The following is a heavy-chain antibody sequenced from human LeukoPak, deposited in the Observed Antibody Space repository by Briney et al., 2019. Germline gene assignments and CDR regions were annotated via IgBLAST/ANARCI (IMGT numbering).Heavy chain of an antibody. CDR2: INHSGST. Sequence: SETLSLTCAVYGGSFSGYYWSWIRQPPGKGLEWIGEINHSGSTNYNPSLKSRVTISVDTSKNQFSLKLTSVTAADTAVYYCARGRSLYGEPYYYYGMDVWGQGTTVTVSS. J-gene: IGHJ6*02. D-gene: IGHD4-17*01. V-gene: IGHV4-34*01. CDR1: GGSFSGYY. CDR3: ARGRSLYGEPYYYYGMDV.